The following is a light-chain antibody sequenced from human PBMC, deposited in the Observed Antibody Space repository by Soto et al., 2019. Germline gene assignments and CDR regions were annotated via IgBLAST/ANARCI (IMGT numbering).Light chain of an antibody. CDR2: GAS. J-gene: IGKJ1*01. CDR3: QQYNNWPQT. Sequence: IGKKHAWGTGVVSPGGRGTLSWRRSQSVSSSYLAWYQQKPGQAPRLLINGASTRATGIPARFSGSGSGTEFTLTISSLQSEDFAVYYCQQYNNWPQTFGQGTKVDIK. V-gene: IGKV3-15*01. CDR1: QSVSSSY.